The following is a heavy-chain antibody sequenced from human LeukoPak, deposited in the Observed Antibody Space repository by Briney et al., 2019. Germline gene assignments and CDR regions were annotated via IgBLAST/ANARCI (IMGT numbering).Heavy chain of an antibody. D-gene: IGHD2-21*02. Sequence: PGGSLRLSCAASGFIFNTYGMHWVRQAPGKGLEWVAVIWYDGRNKYYGDSVKGRFTISRDNSKNMLYLQMNSLRAEDTAVYYCVATKAYCGGDCHFGYWGQGTLVTVSS. CDR1: GFIFNTYG. CDR3: VATKAYCGGDCHFGY. CDR2: IWYDGRNK. V-gene: IGHV3-33*01. J-gene: IGHJ4*02.